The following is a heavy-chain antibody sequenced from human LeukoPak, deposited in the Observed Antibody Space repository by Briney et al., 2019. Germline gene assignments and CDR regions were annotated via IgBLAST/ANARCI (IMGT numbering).Heavy chain of an antibody. CDR1: GGSISSYY. CDR2: IYYSGST. J-gene: IGHJ4*02. CDR3: ARPAYPGIAAAGIDY. D-gene: IGHD6-13*01. Sequence: SETLSLTCTVSGGSISSYYWSWIRQPPGKGLEWIGYIYYSGSTNYNPSLKSRVTISVDTSKNQFSLKLSSVTAADTAVYYCARPAYPGIAAAGIDYWGQGTLVTVSS. V-gene: IGHV4-59*08.